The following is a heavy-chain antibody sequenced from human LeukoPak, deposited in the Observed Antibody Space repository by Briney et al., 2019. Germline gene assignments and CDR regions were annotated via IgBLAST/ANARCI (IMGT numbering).Heavy chain of an antibody. Sequence: ASVKVSCKASGYTFTDYYLHWVRQAPGQGLEWMGWINPNSGGTNYAQKFQGRVTMTRDTSISTAYMVVSRLRYEDTAVYYCARVPLGVYYYDSSGYYYFDYWGQGTLVTVSS. J-gene: IGHJ4*02. CDR3: ARVPLGVYYYDSSGYYYFDY. V-gene: IGHV1-2*02. D-gene: IGHD3-22*01. CDR1: GYTFTDYY. CDR2: INPNSGGT.